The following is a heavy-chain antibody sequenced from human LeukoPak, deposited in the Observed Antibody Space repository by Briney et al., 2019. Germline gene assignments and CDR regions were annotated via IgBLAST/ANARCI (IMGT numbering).Heavy chain of an antibody. D-gene: IGHD1-26*01. Sequence: RGSLRLSCAASGFTFSSYAMSWVRQAPGKGLEWVSAIGSGGSTYYADSVKGRFTVSRDNSKSTLYLQMNSLRGDDTAVYYCGKKWAAIPAFDYWGQGTLVTVSS. CDR1: GFTFSSYA. CDR3: GKKWAAIPAFDY. V-gene: IGHV3-23*01. CDR2: IGSGGST. J-gene: IGHJ4*02.